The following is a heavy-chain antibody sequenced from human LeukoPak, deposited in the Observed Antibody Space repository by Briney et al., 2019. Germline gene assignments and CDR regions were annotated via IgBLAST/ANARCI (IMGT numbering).Heavy chain of an antibody. CDR2: ISAYNGNT. CDR1: GYTFTSYG. D-gene: IGHD3-16*01. CDR3: ARDRSPAGGAGWYFDL. V-gene: IGHV1-18*01. Sequence: ASVKVSCKASGYTFTSYGISWVRQAPGQGLEWMGWISAYNGNTNYAQKLQGKVTMTTDTSTSTAYMELRSLRSDDTAVDYCARDRSPAGGAGWYFDLWGRGTLVTVSS. J-gene: IGHJ2*01.